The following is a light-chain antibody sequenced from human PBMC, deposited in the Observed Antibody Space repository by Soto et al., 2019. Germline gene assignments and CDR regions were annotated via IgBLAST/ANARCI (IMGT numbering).Light chain of an antibody. CDR2: EVS. Sequence: VLTQPASVSGSPGQSITISCTGTSSDVGSYNYVSWYQQHPGKAPKLMIYEVSDRPSGISSRFSGSKSGNTASLTISGLQTEDEADYYCSSDTISSTLFVTGYKVTVL. J-gene: IGLJ1*01. CDR1: SSDVGSYNY. V-gene: IGLV2-14*01. CDR3: SSDTISSTL.